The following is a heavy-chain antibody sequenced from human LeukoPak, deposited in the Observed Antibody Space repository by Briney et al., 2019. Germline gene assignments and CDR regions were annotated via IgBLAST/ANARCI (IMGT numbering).Heavy chain of an antibody. CDR2: INHSGST. CDR1: GGSFSGYY. CDR3: ARTGGYNPTGNFDY. Sequence: SETLSLTCAVYGGSFSGYYWSWIRQPPGKGLEWIGEINHSGSTNYNPSLKSRVTISVDTSKNQFSLQLNSVTPEDTAVYYCARTGGYNPTGNFDYWGQGTLVTVSS. V-gene: IGHV4-34*01. J-gene: IGHJ4*02. D-gene: IGHD5-24*01.